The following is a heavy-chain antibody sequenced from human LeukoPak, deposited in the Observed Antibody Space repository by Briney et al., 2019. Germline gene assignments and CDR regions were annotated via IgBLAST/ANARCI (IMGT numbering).Heavy chain of an antibody. CDR1: GGSISSSSYY. J-gene: IGHJ5*02. Sequence: SETLSLTCTVSGGSISSSSYYWGWIRQPPGKGLEWIGSIYYSGSTYYNPSLKSRVTISVDTSKNQFSLKLSSVTAADTAVYYCARDGGSSSVRVSWFDPWGQGTLVTVSS. V-gene: IGHV4-39*07. CDR3: ARDGGSSSVRVSWFDP. D-gene: IGHD6-6*01. CDR2: IYYSGST.